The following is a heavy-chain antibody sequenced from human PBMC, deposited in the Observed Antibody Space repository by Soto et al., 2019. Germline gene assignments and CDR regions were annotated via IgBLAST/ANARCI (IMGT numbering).Heavy chain of an antibody. D-gene: IGHD1-26*01. CDR2: AHHSGRT. Sequence: PGGSLRLSCAASGFTVSSNYMSWVRQSPGKGLEWIGEAHHSGRTNYNPSLKSRVTISVDKSKNHFSLKLSSVTAADTAVYYCARSEATGLDYWGQGTQVTVSS. J-gene: IGHJ4*02. V-gene: IGHV4-4*02. CDR1: GFTVSSNY. CDR3: ARSEATGLDY.